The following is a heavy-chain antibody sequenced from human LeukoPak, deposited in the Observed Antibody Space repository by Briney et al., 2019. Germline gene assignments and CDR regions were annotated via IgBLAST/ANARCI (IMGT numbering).Heavy chain of an antibody. Sequence: ASVKVSCKASGGTFSSYTISWVRQAPGQGLEWMGRIIPIFGTANYAQKFQGRVTITTDESTSTAYMELSSLRSEDTAVYYCASTTYYYDSSGYIPALDYWGQGTLVTVSS. CDR3: ASTTYYYDSSGYIPALDY. D-gene: IGHD3-22*01. CDR1: GGTFSSYT. V-gene: IGHV1-69*05. J-gene: IGHJ4*02. CDR2: IIPIFGTA.